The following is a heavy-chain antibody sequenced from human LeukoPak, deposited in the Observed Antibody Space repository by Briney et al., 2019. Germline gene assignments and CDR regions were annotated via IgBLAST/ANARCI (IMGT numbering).Heavy chain of an antibody. CDR1: GGSISSGSYY. J-gene: IGHJ4*02. V-gene: IGHV4-61*02. D-gene: IGHD2-15*01. Sequence: PSETLSLTCNVSGGSISSGSYYWSWIRQPAGKGLEWIGRIYTSGGTNYNPSLKSRVTISVDTSKNQFSLKLSSVTAADTAVYYCARARRIIDYWGQGTLVTVSS. CDR2: IYTSGGT. CDR3: ARARRIIDY.